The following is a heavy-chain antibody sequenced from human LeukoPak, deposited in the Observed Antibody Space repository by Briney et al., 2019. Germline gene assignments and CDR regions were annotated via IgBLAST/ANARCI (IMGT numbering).Heavy chain of an antibody. CDR2: INHSGST. CDR1: GGSFSGYY. J-gene: IGHJ4*02. CDR3: ARVSGAYYDFWSGYYHPGLDY. D-gene: IGHD3-3*01. Sequence: SETLSLTCAVYGGSFSGYYWSWIRQPPGKGLEWIGEINHSGSTNYNPSLKSRVTISVDTSKNQFSLKLSSVTAADTAVYYCARVSGAYYDFWSGYYHPGLDYWGQGTLVTVSS. V-gene: IGHV4-34*01.